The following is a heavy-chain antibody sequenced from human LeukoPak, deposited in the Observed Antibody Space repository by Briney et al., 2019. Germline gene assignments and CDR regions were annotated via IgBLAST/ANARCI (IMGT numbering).Heavy chain of an antibody. D-gene: IGHD2-2*01. J-gene: IGHJ4*02. Sequence: GGTLRLSCKASGFIFGDYYMNWIRQAPGKGLEWVSVIYSGGSTYYADSVKGRFTISRDNSKNTLYLQMNSLRAEDTAVYYCARGRPGVSFDYWGQGTLVTVSS. V-gene: IGHV3-53*01. CDR3: ARGRPGVSFDY. CDR1: GFIFGDYY. CDR2: IYSGGST.